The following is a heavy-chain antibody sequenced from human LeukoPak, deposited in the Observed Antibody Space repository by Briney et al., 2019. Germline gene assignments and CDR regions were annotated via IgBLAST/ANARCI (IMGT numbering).Heavy chain of an antibody. CDR3: WRGRYSSGWYGTVRRPDNCFDP. CDR2: INHSGST. CDR1: GGSFSGYY. Sequence: SETLSLTCAVYGGSFSGYYLSWIRQPPGKGLEWIWEINHSGSTNYKPSLKKPLNISVNTSKNQFSLKLSSFTAPDTAVFYLWRGRYSSGWYGTVRRPDNCFDPWGQGTLVTVSS. D-gene: IGHD6-13*01. V-gene: IGHV4-34*01. J-gene: IGHJ5*02.